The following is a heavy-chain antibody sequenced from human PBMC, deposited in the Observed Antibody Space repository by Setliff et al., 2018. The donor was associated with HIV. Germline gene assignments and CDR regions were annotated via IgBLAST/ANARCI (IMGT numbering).Heavy chain of an antibody. CDR2: ITGSGGST. V-gene: IGHV3-23*01. CDR3: AKGPWDEPHAFNI. D-gene: IGHD1-26*01. Sequence: PGGSLRLSCAASGFTFSSYAMSWVRQAPGKGLEWVTGITGSGGSTFNADSLKGRFTISRDNSKNTLYLQMNSLRAEDTAVYYCAKGPWDEPHAFNIWGQGTEVTVSS. J-gene: IGHJ3*02. CDR1: GFTFSSYA.